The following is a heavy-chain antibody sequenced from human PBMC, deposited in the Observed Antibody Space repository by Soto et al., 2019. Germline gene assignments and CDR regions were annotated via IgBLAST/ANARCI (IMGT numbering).Heavy chain of an antibody. V-gene: IGHV4-30-4*01. CDR1: GGSISSGDYY. J-gene: IGHJ3*02. Sequence: QVQLQESGPGLVKPSQTLSLTCTVSGGSISSGDYYWSWIRQPPGKGLEWIGYIYYSGSTYYNPSLKSRVTISVDTSKTQFSLKLSSVTAADTAVYYCARASRGDSSGYYLMAGGAFDIWGQGTMVTVSS. CDR3: ARASRGDSSGYYLMAGGAFDI. D-gene: IGHD3-22*01. CDR2: IYYSGST.